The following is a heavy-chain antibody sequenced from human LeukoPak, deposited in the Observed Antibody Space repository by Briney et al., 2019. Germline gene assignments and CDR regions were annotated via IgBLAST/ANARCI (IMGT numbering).Heavy chain of an antibody. V-gene: IGHV4-59*01. J-gene: IGHJ6*03. CDR3: ARDTRGYMDV. CDR1: GGSISSYY. CDR2: IYYSGST. Sequence: KSSETLSLTCTVSGGSISSYYWSWIRRPPGKGLEWIGYIYYSGSTNYNPSLKSRVTISVDTSKNQFSLKLSSVTAADTAVYYCARDTRGYMDVWGKGTTVTVSS.